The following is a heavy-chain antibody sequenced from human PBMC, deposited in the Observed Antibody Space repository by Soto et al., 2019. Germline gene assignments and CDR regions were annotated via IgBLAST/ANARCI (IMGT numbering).Heavy chain of an antibody. CDR2: INAGNGNT. D-gene: IGHD6-6*01. CDR3: ARERVYIFVSWFDP. CDR1: GYTFTSYA. Sequence: QVQLVQSGAEVKKPGASVKVSCKASGYTFTSYAMHWVRQAPGQRLEWMGWINAGNGNTKYSQKFQGRVTITRDTSGSTAYMELSSLRSEDTAGYYCARERVYIFVSWFDPWGQGTLVTVSS. V-gene: IGHV1-3*01. J-gene: IGHJ5*02.